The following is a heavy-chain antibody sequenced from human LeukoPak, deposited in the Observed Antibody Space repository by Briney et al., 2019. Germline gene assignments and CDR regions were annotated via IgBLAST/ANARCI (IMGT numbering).Heavy chain of an antibody. CDR2: IDSSSTYI. V-gene: IGHV3-21*01. CDR1: GFTFSDYS. Sequence: GGSPRLSCAASGFTFSDYSMNWVRQAPGKGLEWVSCIDSSSTYIYYADSVKGRFTISRDNAKNSVYLQMNSLRAEDTAVYYCAEGAASKAYWGQGTLVTVSS. J-gene: IGHJ4*02. CDR3: AEGAASKAY. D-gene: IGHD2-15*01.